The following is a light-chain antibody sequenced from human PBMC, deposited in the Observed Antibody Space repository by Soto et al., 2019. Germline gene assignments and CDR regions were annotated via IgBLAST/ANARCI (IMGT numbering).Light chain of an antibody. J-gene: IGKJ2*01. CDR3: LHYGRSAPYT. CDR1: QRISSSY. V-gene: IGKV3-20*01. CDR2: GAS. Sequence: EIVLTQSPGTLSLSPGERATLSCRASQRISSSYLAWYQHKPGQAPRLLLYGASSRATGIPDRFSGSGSGTDFTLTISRLEPEDFAVYYCLHYGRSAPYTFGQGTKLEIK.